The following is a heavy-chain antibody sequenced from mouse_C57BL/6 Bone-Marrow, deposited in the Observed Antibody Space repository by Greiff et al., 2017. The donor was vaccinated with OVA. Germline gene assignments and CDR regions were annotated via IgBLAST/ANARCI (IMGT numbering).Heavy chain of an antibody. V-gene: IGHV14-2*01. CDR1: GFNIKDYY. Sequence: VQLQESGAELVKPGASVKLSCTASGFNIKDYYMHWVKQRTEQGLEWIGRIDPEDGETKYAPKFQGKATITADTSSNTAYLQLSSLTSEDTAVYYCAYYYVGDYYAMDYWGQGTSVTVSS. CDR3: AYYYVGDYYAMDY. CDR2: IDPEDGET. J-gene: IGHJ4*01. D-gene: IGHD2-1*01.